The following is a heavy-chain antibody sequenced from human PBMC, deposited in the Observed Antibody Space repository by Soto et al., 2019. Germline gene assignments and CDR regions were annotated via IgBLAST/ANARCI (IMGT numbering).Heavy chain of an antibody. Sequence: GGSLRLSCAASGFTFSSYSMNWVRQAPGKGLEWVSSISSSSSYIYYADSVKGRFTISRDNAKNSLYLQMNSLRAEDTAVYYCARGGSSEADELEPPFYYMDVWGKGTTVTVSS. CDR3: ARGGSSEADELEPPFYYMDV. J-gene: IGHJ6*03. V-gene: IGHV3-21*01. CDR1: GFTFSSYS. D-gene: IGHD1-1*01. CDR2: ISSSSSYI.